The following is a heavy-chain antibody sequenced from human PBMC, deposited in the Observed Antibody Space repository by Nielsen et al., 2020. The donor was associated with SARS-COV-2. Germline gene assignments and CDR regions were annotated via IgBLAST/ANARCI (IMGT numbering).Heavy chain of an antibody. D-gene: IGHD2-21*02. V-gene: IGHV3-9*01. Sequence: SLKISCAASGFTFLDYAMYWVRQPPGKGLEWVASLTGDSGRVAYADSVKGRFTISRDNVKNSLFLQMNSLRVDDTAFYFCARDVRPGVTSWFEFAMDVWGLGIAVTV. J-gene: IGHJ6*02. CDR3: ARDVRPGVTSWFEFAMDV. CDR2: LTGDSGRV. CDR1: GFTFLDYA.